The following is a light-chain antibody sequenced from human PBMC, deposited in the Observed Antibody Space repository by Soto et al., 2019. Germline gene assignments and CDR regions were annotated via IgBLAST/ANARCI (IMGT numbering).Light chain of an antibody. J-gene: IGKJ2*01. CDR2: GAS. CDR1: QSVRSN. Sequence: EMGMTQSPATLSVSPGDRATLSCRASQSVRSNLAWYQQKPGQAPSLLIYGASTRATGIPARFSGSGSGTEFTLTISSLQSEDFALYYCQQYNNWPRTFGQGTKLEIK. V-gene: IGKV3-15*01. CDR3: QQYNNWPRT.